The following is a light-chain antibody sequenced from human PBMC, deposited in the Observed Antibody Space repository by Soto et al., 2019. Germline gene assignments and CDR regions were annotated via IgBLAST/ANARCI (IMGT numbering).Light chain of an antibody. V-gene: IGLV2-14*01. CDR1: SSDVGSYNR. CDR3: SSFTSNYTLEV. CDR2: EVS. Sequence: QSVLTQPASVSGSPGQSITISCTGTSSDVGSYNRVSWYQQHPGKAPKLMIYEVSNRPSGVSNRFSGSKSGNTASLTVSGLQAEDEADYYCSSFTSNYTLEVFGGGTKVTV. J-gene: IGLJ2*01.